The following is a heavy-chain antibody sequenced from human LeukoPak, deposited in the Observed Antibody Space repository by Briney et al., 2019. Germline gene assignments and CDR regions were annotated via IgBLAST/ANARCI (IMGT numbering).Heavy chain of an antibody. CDR1: GGTFSSYA. CDR2: IIPIFGTA. Sequence: SVKVSCKASGGTFSSYAISWVRQAPGQGLEWMGGIIPIFGTANYAQKFQGRVTITADESTSTAYMELSSLRSEDTAVYHCARDRGSGGGAYYFDYWGQGTLVTVSS. V-gene: IGHV1-69*13. D-gene: IGHD2-15*01. CDR3: ARDRGSGGGAYYFDY. J-gene: IGHJ4*02.